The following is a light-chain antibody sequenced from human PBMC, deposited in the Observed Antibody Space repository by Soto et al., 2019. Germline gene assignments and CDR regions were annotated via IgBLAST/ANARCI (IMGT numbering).Light chain of an antibody. J-gene: IGKJ1*01. V-gene: IGKV3-20*01. CDR2: GAS. CDR3: HQYGSSPGT. Sequence: ELVLTQSPGTLSLSPGERATLSCRASQSISDTLAWYQQKPGQAPRLLIWGASIRATDLPDRFSGGGSGTDFTLTISRLEAEDFAVYYCHQYGSSPGTFGQGTKVDI. CDR1: QSISDT.